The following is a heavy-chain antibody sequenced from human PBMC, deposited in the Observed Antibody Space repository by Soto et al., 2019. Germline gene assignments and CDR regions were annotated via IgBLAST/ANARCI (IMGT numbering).Heavy chain of an antibody. Sequence: GGSLRLSCAASGFTFSSYGMHWVRQAPGKGLEWVAVISYDGSNKYYADSVKGRFTISRDNSKNTLYLQMNSLRAEDTAVYYCVKDSSGWYNWFDPWGQGT. CDR3: VKDSSGWYNWFDP. CDR1: GFTFSSYG. V-gene: IGHV3-30*18. D-gene: IGHD6-19*01. J-gene: IGHJ5*02. CDR2: ISYDGSNK.